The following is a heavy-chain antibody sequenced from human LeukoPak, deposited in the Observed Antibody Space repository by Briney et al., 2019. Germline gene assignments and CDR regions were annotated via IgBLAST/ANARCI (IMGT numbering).Heavy chain of an antibody. CDR2: IIPIFGTA. CDR1: GGTFSSYA. D-gene: IGHD6-6*01. V-gene: IGHV1-69*13. Sequence: GASVKVSCKASGGTFSSYAISWVRQAPGQGLEWMRGIIPIFGTANYAQKFQGRVTITADESTSTAYMELSSLRSEDTAVYYCARDGYSSSSFTPFDYWGQGTLVTVSS. CDR3: ARDGYSSSSFTPFDY. J-gene: IGHJ4*02.